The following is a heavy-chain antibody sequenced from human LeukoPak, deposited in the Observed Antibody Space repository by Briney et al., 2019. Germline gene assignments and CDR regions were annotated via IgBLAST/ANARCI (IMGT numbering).Heavy chain of an antibody. V-gene: IGHV4-59*12. CDR2: IYYSGST. CDR1: GGSISSYY. J-gene: IGHJ4*02. CDR3: ARGSRDGYNYPYYFDY. Sequence: PSETLSLTCTVSGGSISSYYWSWIRQPPGKGLEWIGYIYYSGSTNYNPSLKSRVTISVDTSKNQFSLKLGSVTAADTAVYYCARGSRDGYNYPYYFDYWGQGTLVTVSS. D-gene: IGHD5-24*01.